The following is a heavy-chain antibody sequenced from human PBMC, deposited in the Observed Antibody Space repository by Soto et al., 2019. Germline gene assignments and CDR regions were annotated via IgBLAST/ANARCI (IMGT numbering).Heavy chain of an antibody. V-gene: IGHV4-59*01. CDR1: GDFLSSYY. Sequence: KPSETLFHTCTFSGDFLSSYYWSWILQSPLKGLEEIGYIYYTGINNYNAFFKSRVTMSIDTSKNQFSLKLNSVTAADTAVYLCARMVAADGFDYWAQGTLVTVSS. D-gene: IGHD6-13*01. CDR2: IYYTGIN. CDR3: ARMVAADGFDY. J-gene: IGHJ4*02.